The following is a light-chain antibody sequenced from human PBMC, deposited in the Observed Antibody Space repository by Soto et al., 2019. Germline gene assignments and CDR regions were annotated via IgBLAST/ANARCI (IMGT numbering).Light chain of an antibody. V-gene: IGKV3-20*01. Sequence: EIVLTQFPGTLSLSPGERATLSCRASESVSSTYLAWYQHKPGQPPRLLIYGASSRATGIPDRFSGSGSGTDFTLTIGRLEPEDFAVYYCKQYGTSPPVTFGGGTKVDIK. CDR1: ESVSSTY. CDR2: GAS. CDR3: KQYGTSPPVT. J-gene: IGKJ4*01.